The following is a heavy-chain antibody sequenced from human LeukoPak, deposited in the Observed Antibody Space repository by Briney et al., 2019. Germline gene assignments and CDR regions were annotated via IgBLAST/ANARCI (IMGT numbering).Heavy chain of an antibody. CDR2: INPSGCST. V-gene: IGHV1-46*01. D-gene: IGHD2-15*01. J-gene: IGHJ5*02. CDR3: ARGARVLKYCSGGSCYESNWFDP. Sequence: ASVTVSCKASGYTFTSYYMHWVRQAPGQGLEWMGIINPSGCSTSYAQKFQGRVTMTRDTSTSTVYMELSSLRSEDTAVYYCARGARVLKYCSGGSCYESNWFDPWGQGTLVTVSS. CDR1: GYTFTSYY.